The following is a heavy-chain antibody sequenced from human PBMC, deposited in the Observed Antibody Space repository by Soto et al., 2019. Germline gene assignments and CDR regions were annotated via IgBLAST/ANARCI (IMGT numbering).Heavy chain of an antibody. V-gene: IGHV1-18*04. CDR2: ISTYNGNT. CDR1: GYTFTSYS. Sequence: GAAVKVSCKASGYTFTSYSISWVRQAPGQGLEWMGWISTYNGNTNYARTLQGRVTMTRDTSTSTSYMELRSLRSDDTAVYHCARVDLSKTDFWRGYYQVLVKSGIDVWGQ. J-gene: IGHJ6*02. D-gene: IGHD3-3*01. CDR3: ARVDLSKTDFWRGYYQVLVKSGIDV.